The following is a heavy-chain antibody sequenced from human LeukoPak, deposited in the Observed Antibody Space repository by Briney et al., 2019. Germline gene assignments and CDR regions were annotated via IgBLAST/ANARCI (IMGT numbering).Heavy chain of an antibody. V-gene: IGHV1-69*06. CDR1: GGTFSSYA. Sequence: GASVKVSCKASGGTFSSYAISWVRQAPGQGLEWMGGIIPIFGTANYAQKFQGRVTITADKSPRTVYMELRSLRSEDTAVYYCARDSGVRSCSSTSCYVGEYYMDVWGKGTTVSVSS. D-gene: IGHD2-2*01. CDR3: ARDSGVRSCSSTSCYVGEYYMDV. J-gene: IGHJ6*03. CDR2: IIPIFGTA.